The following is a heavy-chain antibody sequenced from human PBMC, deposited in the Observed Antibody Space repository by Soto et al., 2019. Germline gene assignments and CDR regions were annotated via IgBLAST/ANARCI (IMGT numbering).Heavy chain of an antibody. D-gene: IGHD1-26*01. J-gene: IGHJ6*02. CDR1: GVSISGSRYY. Sequence: KPSETLSLTCTVSGVSISGSRYYWGWTRQPPGRGLEWIGNIYYSGSIYYTPALKSRVTLSVDTSKNQFSLNLNSVTAADTAVYYCARGGIPPSGYGIAYAMDVWGQGTTVTVSS. CDR3: ARGGIPPSGYGIAYAMDV. CDR2: IYYSGSI. V-gene: IGHV4-39*01.